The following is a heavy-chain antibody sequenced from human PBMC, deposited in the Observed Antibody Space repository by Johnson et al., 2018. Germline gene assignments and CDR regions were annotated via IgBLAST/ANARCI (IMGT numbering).Heavy chain of an antibody. Sequence: VQLVQSGGGLVQPRGSMRLSCAASGFTFSNHAMTWVRPAPGKGLEWVSSISGSGGSTYSADPVKGRFTIARDNAKRMLYLQMTRLGAEDTAVYDRAKGPSTGWNYYSYGMDVWGQGTTVTVSS. V-gene: IGHV3-23*04. CDR1: GFTFSNHA. CDR3: AKGPSTGWNYYSYGMDV. CDR2: ISGSGGST. J-gene: IGHJ6*02. D-gene: IGHD4-11*01.